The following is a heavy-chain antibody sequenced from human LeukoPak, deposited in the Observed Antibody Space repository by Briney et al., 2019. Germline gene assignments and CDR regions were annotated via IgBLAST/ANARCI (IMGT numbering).Heavy chain of an antibody. J-gene: IGHJ4*01. CDR2: FDPEDGET. V-gene: IGHV1-24*01. CDR3: ARALSPKYGSGSYPGY. CDR1: GYTLTELS. Sequence: GASVKVSCKVSGYTLTELSMHWVRQAPGKGLEWMGGFDPEDGETIYAQKFQGRVTMTEDTSTDTAYMELSSLRSEDTAVYYCARALSPKYGSGSYPGYWGQGTLVTVSS. D-gene: IGHD3-10*01.